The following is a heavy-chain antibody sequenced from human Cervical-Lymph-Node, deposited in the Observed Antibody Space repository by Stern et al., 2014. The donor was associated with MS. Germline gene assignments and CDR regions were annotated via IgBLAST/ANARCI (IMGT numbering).Heavy chain of an antibody. CDR1: GYTFAGYY. J-gene: IGHJ5*02. CDR3: ARDRRLGDFDP. CDR2: IIPNRGGT. D-gene: IGHD3-9*01. Sequence: DQLVESGAEVRKPGTSVKVSCKASGYTFAGYYIHWVRQAPGQGLEWMGRIIPNRGGTDYAQNFQGRVTLTSDTSISTAYMELRSLRSDDTAVYYCARDRRLGDFDPWGQGTLVTVSS. V-gene: IGHV1-2*06.